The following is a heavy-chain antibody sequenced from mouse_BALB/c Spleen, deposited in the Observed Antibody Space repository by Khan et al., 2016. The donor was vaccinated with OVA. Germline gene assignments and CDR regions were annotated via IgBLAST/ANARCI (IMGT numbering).Heavy chain of an antibody. J-gene: IGHJ1*01. CDR3: ARSNSYWYFDV. D-gene: IGHD4-1*02. V-gene: IGHV9-3-1*01. CDR1: GYTFTNYG. Sequence: QLVQSGPELKKPGETVKISCKASGYTFTNYGMNWVKQAPGKGLKWMGWINTYSGEPTYADDFKGRSAFSLETSASTTYLQIKNLKNEDTATYFCARSNSYWYFDVWGAGTTVTVSS. CDR2: INTYSGEP.